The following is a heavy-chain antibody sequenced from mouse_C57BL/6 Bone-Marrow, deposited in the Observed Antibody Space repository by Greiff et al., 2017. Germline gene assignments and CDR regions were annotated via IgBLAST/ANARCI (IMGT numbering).Heavy chain of an antibody. CDR3: ARWDGYLTWFAY. CDR1: GYTFTSYG. CDR2: IYPRSGNT. V-gene: IGHV1-81*01. Sequence: QVQLQQSGAELARPGASVKLSCKASGYTFTSYGISWVKQRTGQGLEWIGEIYPRSGNTYYNEKFKGKATLTADKSSSTAYMELRSLTSEDSVVYFCARWDGYLTWFAYWGQGTLVTVSA. J-gene: IGHJ3*01. D-gene: IGHD2-3*01.